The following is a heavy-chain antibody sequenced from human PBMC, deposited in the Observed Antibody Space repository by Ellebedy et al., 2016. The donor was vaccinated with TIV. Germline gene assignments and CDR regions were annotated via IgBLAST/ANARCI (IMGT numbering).Heavy chain of an antibody. CDR3: ARVRFLGYGMDV. Sequence: GESLKISCAGSGFTFSDYSMNWVRQAPGKGLEWVSSISSSSTFIYYADSVKGRFTISRDNAKNSLYLQMNSLRAEDTAVYYCARVRFLGYGMDVWGQGTTVTVSS. J-gene: IGHJ6*02. V-gene: IGHV3-21*01. CDR2: ISSSSTFI. CDR1: GFTFSDYS. D-gene: IGHD3-3*01.